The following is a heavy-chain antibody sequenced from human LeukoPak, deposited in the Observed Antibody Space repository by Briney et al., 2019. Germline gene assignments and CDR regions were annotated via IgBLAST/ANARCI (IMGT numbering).Heavy chain of an antibody. Sequence: GGSLRLSCAASGFTFSSYSMNWVLQATGKGLEWVSSISSSSSYIYYADSVKGRFTISRDNAKNSLYLQMNSLRAEDTAVYYCARDSVVATITPYYFDYWGQGTLVTVSS. CDR2: ISSSSSYI. V-gene: IGHV3-21*01. D-gene: IGHD5-12*01. CDR3: ARDSVVATITPYYFDY. CDR1: GFTFSSYS. J-gene: IGHJ4*02.